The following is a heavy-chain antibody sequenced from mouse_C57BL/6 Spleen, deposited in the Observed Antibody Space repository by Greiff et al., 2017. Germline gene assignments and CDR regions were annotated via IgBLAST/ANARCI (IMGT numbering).Heavy chain of an antibody. CDR2: ISYDGSN. V-gene: IGHV3-6*01. J-gene: IGHJ4*01. CDR3: ARDYDYDWGYAMDY. CDR1: GYSITSGYY. D-gene: IGHD2-4*01. Sequence: EVQLVESGPGLVKPSQSLSLTCSVTGYSITSGYYWNWIRQFPGNKLEWMGYISYDGSNNYNPSLKNRISITRDTSKNQFFLKLNSVTTEDTATYYCARDYDYDWGYAMDYWGQGTSVTVSS.